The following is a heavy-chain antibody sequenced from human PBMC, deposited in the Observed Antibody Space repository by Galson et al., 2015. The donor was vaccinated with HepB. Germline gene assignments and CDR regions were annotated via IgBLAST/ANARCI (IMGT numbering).Heavy chain of an antibody. J-gene: IGHJ4*02. V-gene: IGHV2-5*01. Sequence: PALVKPTQTLTLTCSFSGFSLNTDGVSVVWIRQPPGQALEWLAVLYWNDDRRYSPSLRGRLTITKGTSENQVILRMTNMDPVDTATYFCAYIGSSADARYWGQGTRVTVSS. CDR2: LYWNDDR. CDR1: GFSLNTDGVS. CDR3: AYIGSSADARY. D-gene: IGHD3-10*01.